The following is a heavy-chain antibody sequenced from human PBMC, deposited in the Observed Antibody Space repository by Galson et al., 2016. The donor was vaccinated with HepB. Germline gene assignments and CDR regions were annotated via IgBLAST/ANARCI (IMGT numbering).Heavy chain of an antibody. D-gene: IGHD6-19*01. CDR2: ISWNSGSI. CDR1: GFTFDDHG. J-gene: IGHJ4*02. V-gene: IGHV3-9*01. CDR3: AKDIEAWRIAVTGYFDY. Sequence: SLRLSCAGSGFTFDDHGMHWVRQAPGKGLEWVSRISWNSGSIAYADSVKGRFTISRDNAKNSLYLHMNSLRPEDTALYYCAKDIEAWRIAVTGYFDYWGQGTLVTVSS.